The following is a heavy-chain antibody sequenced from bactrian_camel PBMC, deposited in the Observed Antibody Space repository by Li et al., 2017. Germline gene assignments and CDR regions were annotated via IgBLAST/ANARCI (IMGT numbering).Heavy chain of an antibody. J-gene: IGHJ4*01. Sequence: VQLVESGGGSVQAGGSLTLSCSISGYTYISACMAWFRQTPGKEREGVAAIAKDDYTHTYASSVEGRFTLSKDNTKNTLYLQMNSLKPEDTAMYYCAAAMGGWVVAGPMDPDEKHYWGQGTQVTVS. CDR3: AAAMGGWVVAGPMDPDEKHY. D-gene: IGHD7*01. V-gene: IGHV3S42*01. CDR2: IAKDDYTH. CDR1: GYTYISAC.